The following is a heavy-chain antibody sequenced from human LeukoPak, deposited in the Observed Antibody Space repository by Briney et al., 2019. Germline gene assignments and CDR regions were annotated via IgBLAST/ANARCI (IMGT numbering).Heavy chain of an antibody. V-gene: IGHV1-18*01. CDR1: GYIFTSYG. CDR2: ISVYNGDT. J-gene: IGHJ5*02. D-gene: IGHD3-16*02. Sequence: ASVKVSCKASGYIFTSYGISRVRQAPGQGLEWMGWISVYNGDTNYARRFQGRVAMTTDTSTNTAYMELRSLRSDDTAFYFCARDRRFTEYGGNAEFDTWGQGTLVTVSS. CDR3: ARDRRFTEYGGNAEFDT.